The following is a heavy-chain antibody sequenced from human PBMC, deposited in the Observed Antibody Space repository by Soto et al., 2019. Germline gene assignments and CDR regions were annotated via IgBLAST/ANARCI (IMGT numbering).Heavy chain of an antibody. D-gene: IGHD2-2*01. Sequence: ASVKVSCKASGYIFTNYDINWVRQAPGQGLEWMGWINPNSGGTNYAQKFQGWVTMTRDTSISTAYMELSRLRSDDTAVYYCAGSELYCSSTSCYPWLGMDVWGQGTTVTVSS. CDR1: GYIFTNYD. V-gene: IGHV1-2*04. CDR3: AGSELYCSSTSCYPWLGMDV. J-gene: IGHJ6*02. CDR2: INPNSGGT.